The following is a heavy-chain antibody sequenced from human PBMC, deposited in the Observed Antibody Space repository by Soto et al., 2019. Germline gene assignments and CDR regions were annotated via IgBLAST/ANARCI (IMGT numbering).Heavy chain of an antibody. V-gene: IGHV1-69*13. CDR1: GGTFSSYA. CDR2: IIPIFGTA. J-gene: IGHJ6*02. Sequence: SVKVSCKASGGTFSSYAISWVRQAPGQGLEWMGGIIPIFGTANYAQKFQGRVTITADESTSTAYMELSSLRSEDTAVYYCARRPTAMVNYYYYYGMDVWGQGTTVTVSS. CDR3: ARRPTAMVNYYYYYGMDV. D-gene: IGHD5-18*01.